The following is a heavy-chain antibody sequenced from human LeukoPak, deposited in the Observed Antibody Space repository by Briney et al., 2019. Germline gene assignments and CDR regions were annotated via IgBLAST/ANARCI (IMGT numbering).Heavy chain of an antibody. CDR1: GFTFRGSA. V-gene: IGHV3-73*01. J-gene: IGHJ4*02. CDR3: ARAGSGWYFDY. CDR2: IGSKANSYAT. D-gene: IGHD6-19*01. Sequence: GGSLRLSCAASGFTFRGSAMHWVRQASGKGLEWVGRIGSKANSYATAYAASVKGRFTISRDDSKNTAYLQMNSLRAEDTAVYYCARAGSGWYFDYWGQGTLVTVSS.